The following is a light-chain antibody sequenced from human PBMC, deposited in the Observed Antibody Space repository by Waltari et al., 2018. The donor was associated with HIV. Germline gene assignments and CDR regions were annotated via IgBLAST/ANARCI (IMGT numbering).Light chain of an antibody. CDR3: QQYNHWPRT. CDR2: GAS. Sequence: DIVLTQYPATLSVSRGERATLSCRASQSMSGNLAWYQQRRGQAPRLLIYGASTRASGIPARFSGSGSGPDFSLTISSLQSEDSALYYCQQYNHWPRTFGQGTKLEI. J-gene: IGKJ1*01. CDR1: QSMSGN. V-gene: IGKV3-15*01.